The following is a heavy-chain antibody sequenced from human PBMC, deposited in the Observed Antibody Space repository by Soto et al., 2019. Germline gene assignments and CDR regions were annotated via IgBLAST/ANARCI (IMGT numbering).Heavy chain of an antibody. CDR2: GLRPDYT. CDR1: GGCISSYY. J-gene: IGHJ4*01. Sequence: SETLSLTCTVSGGCISSYYGSWIRQPPGKGLEWIAYGLRPDYTGYNPSLRNRVTISSDTSKNQFSLRLISVTAADTAVYYCVAGPDRAKSAYWGQGTLVTVSS. CDR3: VAGPDRAKSAY. V-gene: IGHV4-59*01.